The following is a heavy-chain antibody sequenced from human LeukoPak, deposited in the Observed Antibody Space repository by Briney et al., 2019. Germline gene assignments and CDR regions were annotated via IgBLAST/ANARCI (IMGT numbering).Heavy chain of an antibody. D-gene: IGHD3-10*01. CDR1: GFTFSGYV. J-gene: IGHJ5*02. V-gene: IGHV3-21*01. CDR3: ARGPQFSGPGWFDP. CDR2: ITFSSSHI. Sequence: GGSLRLSCAASGFTFSGYVMTWVRQAPGKGLECVSSITFSSSHIYYADSVTGRFTISRDNTKDSLYLQMNSLRAEDTAIYYCARGPQFSGPGWFDPWGQGTLVTVSS.